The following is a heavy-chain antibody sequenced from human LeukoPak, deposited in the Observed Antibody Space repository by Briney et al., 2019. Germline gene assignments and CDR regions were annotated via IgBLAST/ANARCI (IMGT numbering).Heavy chain of an antibody. V-gene: IGHV3-21*01. Sequence: GGSLRLSCAASGFTFSSYSMNWVRQAPGKGLEWVSSISTSSSYIYYADSVKGRFTISRDSAKNSLYLQMNSLRAEDTAVYYCASGYDILTGYSGRWGQGTLVTVSS. D-gene: IGHD3-9*01. CDR3: ASGYDILTGYSGR. J-gene: IGHJ4*02. CDR1: GFTFSSYS. CDR2: ISTSSSYI.